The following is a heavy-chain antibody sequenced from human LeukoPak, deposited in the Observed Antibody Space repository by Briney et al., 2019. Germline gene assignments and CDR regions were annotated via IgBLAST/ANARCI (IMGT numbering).Heavy chain of an antibody. Sequence: ASVKVSCKASGYSFTGYYIHWVRQAPAQGLEWMAWINPNSGDTNFAQKFQGRVTMTRDTSISTVYMELSRLRSDDTAVFFCARGYYDSSDFEYFQHWGQGTLVTVSS. CDR3: ARGYYDSSDFEYFQH. D-gene: IGHD3-22*01. J-gene: IGHJ1*01. CDR2: INPNSGDT. CDR1: GYSFTGYY. V-gene: IGHV1-2*02.